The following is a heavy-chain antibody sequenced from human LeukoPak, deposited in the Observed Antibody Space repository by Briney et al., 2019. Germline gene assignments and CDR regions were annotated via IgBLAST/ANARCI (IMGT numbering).Heavy chain of an antibody. CDR3: AKDVPAAYFDF. Sequence: GGSLRLSCAASGFSFSDYGMHWVRQAPGKGLDWVAFVRSDGSIEYYADSVKGRFTISRDNSKSTLYLQIYSLRAEDTAVYYYAKDVPAAYFDFWGQGTLVTVPS. D-gene: IGHD2-2*01. CDR2: VRSDGSIE. J-gene: IGHJ4*02. V-gene: IGHV3-30*02. CDR1: GFSFSDYG.